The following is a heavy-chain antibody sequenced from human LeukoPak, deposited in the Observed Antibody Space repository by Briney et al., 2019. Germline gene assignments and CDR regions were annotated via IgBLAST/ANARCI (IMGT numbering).Heavy chain of an antibody. Sequence: QPGGSLRLSCATSGFTFSGADMHWGRQVSGKGLEWVGRIRSKGNKYATEYAASVKGRFTISRDDSKNTAYLQMNSLKTEDTAVYYRIHYGSGSYSTDYWGQGTQVTVST. CDR2: IRSKGNKYAT. V-gene: IGHV3-73*01. CDR1: GFTFSGAD. J-gene: IGHJ4*02. D-gene: IGHD3-10*01. CDR3: IHYGSGSYSTDY.